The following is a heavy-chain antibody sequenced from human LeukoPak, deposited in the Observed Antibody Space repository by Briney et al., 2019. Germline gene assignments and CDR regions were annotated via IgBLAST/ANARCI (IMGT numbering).Heavy chain of an antibody. CDR1: GYTFSNYD. J-gene: IGHJ4*02. CDR3: ARGPFTSGARYFDY. V-gene: IGHV1-8*03. CDR2: MNPNSGNT. D-gene: IGHD6-19*01. Sequence: GASVKVSCKPSGYTFSNYDINWVRQAPGQGLEWMGWMNPNSGNTGYTQKFQGRVTITRNTSISTAYMELSSLRSEDTAVYYCARGPFTSGARYFDYWGQGTLVTVSS.